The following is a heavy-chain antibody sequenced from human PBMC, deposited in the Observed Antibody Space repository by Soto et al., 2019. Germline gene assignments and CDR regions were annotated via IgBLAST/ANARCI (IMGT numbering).Heavy chain of an antibody. Sequence: QVQLVQSGAEVKKPGSSVKVSCKASGGTFSSYAISWVRQAPGQGLEWMGGIIPIFGTANYAQKFQGRVTITADESTSTAYMELSSLRAEDMAVYYCARDRKGYCSGGSCFLFDYWGQGTLVTVSS. J-gene: IGHJ4*02. CDR3: ARDRKGYCSGGSCFLFDY. D-gene: IGHD2-15*01. V-gene: IGHV1-69*12. CDR1: GGTFSSYA. CDR2: IIPIFGTA.